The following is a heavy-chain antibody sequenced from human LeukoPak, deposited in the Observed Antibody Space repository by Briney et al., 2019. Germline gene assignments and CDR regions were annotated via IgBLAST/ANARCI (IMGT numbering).Heavy chain of an antibody. D-gene: IGHD6-6*01. V-gene: IGHV3-11*01. Sequence: GGSLKLSCAASGFTFSDYYMSWIRQAPGKGLEWVSYISSSGSTIYYADSVKGRFTISRDNAKNSLYLQMNSLRAEDTAVYYCARDPRRSGSSIGFDPWGQGTLVTVSS. CDR2: ISSSGSTI. CDR1: GFTFSDYY. CDR3: ARDPRRSGSSIGFDP. J-gene: IGHJ5*02.